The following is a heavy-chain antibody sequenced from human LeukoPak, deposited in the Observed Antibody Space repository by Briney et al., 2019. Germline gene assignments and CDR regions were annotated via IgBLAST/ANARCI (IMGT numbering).Heavy chain of an antibody. Sequence: ASVKVSCKASGYSFSNSGINWVRQAPGQGLEWMGWISAYTGNTNYAQNFQGRITMTTDTSTSTAFMELRSIIFDDTAVYYCAWGEFPLDPLDLSGQGAAGTVSS. J-gene: IGHJ3*01. D-gene: IGHD3-16*01. CDR3: AWGEFPLDPLDL. CDR2: ISAYTGNT. CDR1: GYSFSNSG. V-gene: IGHV1-18*01.